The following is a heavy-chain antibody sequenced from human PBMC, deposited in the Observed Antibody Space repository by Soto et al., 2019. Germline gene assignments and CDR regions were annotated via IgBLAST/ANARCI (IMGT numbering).Heavy chain of an antibody. CDR2: IYPGDSDT. CDR3: ARQQHYYDSSGFNFDY. J-gene: IGHJ4*02. Sequence: GESLKISCKGSGYSFTSYWIGWVRQMPGKGLEWMGIIYPGDSDTRYSPSFQGQVTISADKSISTAYLQWSSLKASDTAMYYCARQQHYYDSSGFNFDYWGQGTLVTVSS. V-gene: IGHV5-51*01. CDR1: GYSFTSYW. D-gene: IGHD3-22*01.